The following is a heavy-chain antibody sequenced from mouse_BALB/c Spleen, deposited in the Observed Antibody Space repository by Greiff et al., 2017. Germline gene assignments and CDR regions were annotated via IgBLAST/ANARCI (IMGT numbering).Heavy chain of an antibody. J-gene: IGHJ3*01. CDR2: ISSGGGST. CDR1: GFAFSSYD. Sequence: EVKLVESGGGLVKPGGSLKLSCAASGFAFSSYDMSWVRQTPEKRLEWVAYISSGGGSTYYPDTVKGRFTISRDNAKNTLYLQMSSLKSEDTAMYYCARQEGTSGFADWGQGTLVTVSA. V-gene: IGHV5-12-1*01. D-gene: IGHD2-14*01. CDR3: ARQEGTSGFAD.